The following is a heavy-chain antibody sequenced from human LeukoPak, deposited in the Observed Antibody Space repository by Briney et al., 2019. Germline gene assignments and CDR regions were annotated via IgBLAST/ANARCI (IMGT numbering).Heavy chain of an antibody. V-gene: IGHV3-66*01. D-gene: IGHD4-17*01. CDR2: IYSGGST. CDR1: GFTVSSNY. J-gene: IGHJ4*02. Sequence: GGSLRLSCAASGFTVSSNYMSWVRQAPGKGLEWVSVIYSGGSTYYADSVKGRFTISRDNSKNTLYLQMNSLRAEDTAVYYWARGSGDYGLQYVNWGQGTLVTVSS. CDR3: ARGSGDYGLQYVN.